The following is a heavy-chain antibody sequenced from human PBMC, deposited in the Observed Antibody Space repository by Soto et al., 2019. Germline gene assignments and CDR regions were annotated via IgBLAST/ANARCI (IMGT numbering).Heavy chain of an antibody. J-gene: IGHJ6*03. D-gene: IGHD2-2*01. CDR3: ARAVPAAMYYYYYMDV. CDR1: GGSFSGNY. CDR2: INHSGSS. Sequence: SETLSLTCAVYGGSFSGNYWIWIRQPPGKGLEWIGEINHSGSSNYNPSLKSRVTISVDTSKNQFSLKLSSVTAADTAVYYCARAVPAAMYYYYYMDVWGKGTTVTVSS. V-gene: IGHV4-34*01.